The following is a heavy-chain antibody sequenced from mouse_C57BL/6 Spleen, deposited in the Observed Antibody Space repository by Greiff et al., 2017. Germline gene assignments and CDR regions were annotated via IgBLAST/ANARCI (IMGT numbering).Heavy chain of an antibody. CDR1: GFNIKDDY. J-gene: IGHJ3*01. V-gene: IGHV14-4*01. D-gene: IGHD2-3*01. CDR2: IDPENGDT. CDR3: TTLYDGYYSFAY. Sequence: VQLKESGAELVRPGASVKLSCTASGFNIKDDYMHWVKQRPEQGLEWIGWIDPENGDTEYASKFQGKATITADTSSNPAYLQLSSLTSEDTAVYYCTTLYDGYYSFAYWGQGTLVTVSA.